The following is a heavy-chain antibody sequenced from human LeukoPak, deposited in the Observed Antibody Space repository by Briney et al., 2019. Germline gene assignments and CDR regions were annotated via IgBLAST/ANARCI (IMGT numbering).Heavy chain of an antibody. V-gene: IGHV1-69*01. CDR1: AGTCSSYA. CDR2: IIPIFGTA. D-gene: IGHD5-12*01. CDR3: ARGLRGYESYYYYYGMDV. J-gene: IGHJ6*04. Sequence: ASVKVSCKASAGTCSSYAISWVQQAPGQGLEWMGGIIPIFGTANYAQKFQGRVTITADESTSTAYMELSSLRSEDTAVYYCARGLRGYESYYYYYGMDVWGKGTTVTVSS.